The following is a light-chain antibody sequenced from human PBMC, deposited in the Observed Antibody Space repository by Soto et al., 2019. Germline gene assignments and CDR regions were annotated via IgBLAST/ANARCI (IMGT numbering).Light chain of an antibody. Sequence: DIQMTQSPSSRSAFVGDRVTITCRASQGISNFLAWSQQKPGKVPNLRIYAASTLHSGVPSRFSGRGSGTDCALTISSLQHEDVATYYCQQYTAAPRTFGQGTKV. CDR2: AAS. CDR3: QQYTAAPRT. V-gene: IGKV1-27*01. J-gene: IGKJ1*01. CDR1: QGISNF.